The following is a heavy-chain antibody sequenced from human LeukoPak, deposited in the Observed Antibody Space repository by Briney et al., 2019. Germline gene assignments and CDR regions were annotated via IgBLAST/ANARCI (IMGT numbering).Heavy chain of an antibody. J-gene: IGHJ4*02. CDR3: AKAGITGTIVLQRGY. V-gene: IGHV3-23*01. D-gene: IGHD1-7*01. CDR1: RLTFIRYA. Sequence: GGSLRLSCAASRLTFIRYAMTWVRPAPGKGVEWVSAISGNGGTMYYADSVKGRFTISRDSSKNTLYLQTDSLSAEHTAVYFCAKAGITGTIVLQRGYWGRGTLVTVSS. CDR2: ISGNGGTM.